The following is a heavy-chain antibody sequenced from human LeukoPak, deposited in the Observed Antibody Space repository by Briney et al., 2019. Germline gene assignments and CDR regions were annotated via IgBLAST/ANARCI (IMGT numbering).Heavy chain of an antibody. Sequence: ASVKVSCKASGYTFTSYGMSWVRQAPGQGLEWMGWISAYNGNTNYAQKLQGRVTMTTDTSTSTAYMELRSLRSDDTAVYYCARSELGYCSSTSCYVGSGFDYWGQGTLVTVSS. CDR2: ISAYNGNT. CDR3: ARSELGYCSSTSCYVGSGFDY. CDR1: GYTFTSYG. V-gene: IGHV1-18*01. J-gene: IGHJ4*02. D-gene: IGHD2-2*01.